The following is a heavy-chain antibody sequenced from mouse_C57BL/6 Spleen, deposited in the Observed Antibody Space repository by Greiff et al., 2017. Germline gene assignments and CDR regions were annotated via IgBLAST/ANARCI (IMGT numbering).Heavy chain of an antibody. CDR1: GFTFSSYG. CDR3: ASRNYFDY. CDR2: ISSGGSYT. J-gene: IGHJ2*01. V-gene: IGHV5-6*02. Sequence: EVKLMESGGDLVKPGGSLKLSCAASGFTFSSYGMSWVRQTPDKRLEWVATISSGGSYTYYPDSVKGRFTISRDNAKNTLYLQRSSLKSEDTAMYYCASRNYFDYWGQGTTLTVSS.